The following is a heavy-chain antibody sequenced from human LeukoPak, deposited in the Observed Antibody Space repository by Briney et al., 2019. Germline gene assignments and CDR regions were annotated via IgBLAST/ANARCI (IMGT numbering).Heavy chain of an antibody. Sequence: ASVKVSCKASGYTFTSYGISWVRQAPGQGLEWMGWISAYNGNTNYAQKLQGRATMTTDTSTSTAYMELRSLRSDDTAVYYCARDQGIVGATAAFDIWGQGTMVTVSS. V-gene: IGHV1-18*01. CDR1: GYTFTSYG. J-gene: IGHJ3*02. CDR2: ISAYNGNT. D-gene: IGHD1-26*01. CDR3: ARDQGIVGATAAFDI.